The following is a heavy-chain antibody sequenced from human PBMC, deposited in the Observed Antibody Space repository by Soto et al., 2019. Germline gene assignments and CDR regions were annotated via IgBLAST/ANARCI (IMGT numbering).Heavy chain of an antibody. CDR1: GFTFDDYA. V-gene: IGHV3-9*01. J-gene: IGHJ5*02. Sequence: EVQLVESGGGLVQPGRSLRLSCAASGFTFDDYAMHWVRQAPGKGLEWVSGISWNSGSIGFADPVKGRFTISRDNAKNSLYLQMNSLIAEDTALYYCAQDIFRSTSCPDFCGCFDPWGQVTLVTVSS. CDR2: ISWNSGSI. CDR3: AQDIFRSTSCPDFCGCFDP. D-gene: IGHD2-2*01.